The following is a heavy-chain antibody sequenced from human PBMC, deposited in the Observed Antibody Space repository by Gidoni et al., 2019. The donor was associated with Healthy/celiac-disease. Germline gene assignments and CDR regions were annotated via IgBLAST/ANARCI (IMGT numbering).Heavy chain of an antibody. D-gene: IGHD3-22*01. V-gene: IGHV3-73*02. Sequence: EVQLVESGGGLVQPGGSLKLSCAASGFTFSGSAMHWVRQASGKGLEWVGRIRSKANSYATAYAASVKGRFTISRDDSKNTAYLQMNSLKTEDTAVYYCTSSSDYYDSSGPQSFDYWGQGTLVTVSS. CDR3: TSSSDYYDSSGPQSFDY. CDR2: IRSKANSYAT. CDR1: GFTFSGSA. J-gene: IGHJ4*02.